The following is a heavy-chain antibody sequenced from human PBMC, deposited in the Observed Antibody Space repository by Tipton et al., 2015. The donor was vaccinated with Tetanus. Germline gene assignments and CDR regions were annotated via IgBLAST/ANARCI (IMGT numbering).Heavy chain of an antibody. CDR1: GGSLSMGTYY. D-gene: IGHD3-16*01. J-gene: IGHJ6*02. V-gene: IGHV4-39*07. CDR3: ARDHGITWGGMGYYYGMDV. CDR2: IYYSGST. Sequence: TLSLTCTVSGGSLSMGTYYWGWIRQPPGKGLEWIGNIYYSGSTYYNPSLKSRVTISVDTSKNQFSLRLSSVTAADTAVYYCARDHGITWGGMGYYYGMDVWGQGTTVTVSS.